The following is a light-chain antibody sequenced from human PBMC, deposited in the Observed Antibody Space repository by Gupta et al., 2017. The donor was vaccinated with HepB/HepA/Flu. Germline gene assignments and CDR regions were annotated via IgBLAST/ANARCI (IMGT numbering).Light chain of an antibody. V-gene: IGLV2-11*01. CDR1: SSDVGGYNY. CDR2: DVS. Sequence: QSALTQPRSVSVSPGQSVTISCTGTSSDVGGYNYVSWYQQHPGKAPKLMIYDVSKRPSGVPGRFSGSKSGNTASLTISGLQAEDEADYYCCSYAGSYTLVFGGGTKLTVL. J-gene: IGLJ2*01. CDR3: CSYAGSYTLV.